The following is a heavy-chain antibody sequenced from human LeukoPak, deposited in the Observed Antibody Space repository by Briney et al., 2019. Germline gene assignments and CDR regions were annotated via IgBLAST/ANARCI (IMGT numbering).Heavy chain of an antibody. Sequence: GGSLRLSCAASGFTFSSYAMHWVRQAPGKGLEWVAVISYDGSNKYYADSLKGRFTISRDNAKNSLYLQMNSLRAEDTAVYYCARDGNSGGSVDAFDIWGQGTMVTVSS. D-gene: IGHD3-10*01. V-gene: IGHV3-30-3*01. CDR1: GFTFSSYA. CDR2: ISYDGSNK. CDR3: ARDGNSGGSVDAFDI. J-gene: IGHJ3*02.